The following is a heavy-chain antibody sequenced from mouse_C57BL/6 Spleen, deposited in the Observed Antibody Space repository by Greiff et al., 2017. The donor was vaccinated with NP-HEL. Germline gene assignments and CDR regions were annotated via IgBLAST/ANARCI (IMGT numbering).Heavy chain of an antibody. CDR3: ARSKQLRLDY. V-gene: IGHV1-18*01. CDR1: GYTFTDYN. J-gene: IGHJ2*01. CDR2: IIPNNGGT. Sequence: EVQLQQSGPELVKPGASVKIPCKASGYTFTDYNMDWVKQSHGKSLEWIGDIIPNNGGTIYNQKFKGKATLTVDKSSSTAYMELRSLTSEDTAVYYCARSKQLRLDYWGQGTTLTVSS. D-gene: IGHD3-2*02.